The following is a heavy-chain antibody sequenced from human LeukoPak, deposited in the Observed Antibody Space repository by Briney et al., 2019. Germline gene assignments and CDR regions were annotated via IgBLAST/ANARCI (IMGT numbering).Heavy chain of an antibody. CDR2: ISSSSNYM. CDR3: ARPLDSSNNYFDY. V-gene: IGHV3-21*01. J-gene: IGHJ4*02. CDR1: VFTFNRNS. Sequence: GGSLRLSCAASVFTFNRNSMNWVRQAPWKGLEWVSFISSSSNYMSYADSVRGRFTISRDNAKSSLYLQMNSLRAEDTAVYYCARPLDSSNNYFDYWGQGTLVTVSA. D-gene: IGHD6-13*01.